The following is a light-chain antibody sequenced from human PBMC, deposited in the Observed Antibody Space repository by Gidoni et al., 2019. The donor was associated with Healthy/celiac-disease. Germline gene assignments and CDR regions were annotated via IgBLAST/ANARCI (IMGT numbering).Light chain of an antibody. CDR2: GSS. CDR1: QSVSSCY. V-gene: IGKV3-20*01. Sequence: DIVLTQSPGTLSLSPGERATLSCTASQSVSSCYLAWYQQQPGQAPRALIYGSSRRATGIPDRVSGSGSGTDFSLTISRLEPEDFAVYYCQQYGSSPQTFGQGTKVEIK. CDR3: QQYGSSPQT. J-gene: IGKJ1*01.